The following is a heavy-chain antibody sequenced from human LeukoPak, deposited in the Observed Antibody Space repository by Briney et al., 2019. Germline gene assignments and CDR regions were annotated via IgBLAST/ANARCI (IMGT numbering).Heavy chain of an antibody. CDR3: ASRYSSGWYPFGLNY. CDR1: GYTFTGYY. V-gene: IGHV1-2*06. D-gene: IGHD6-19*01. Sequence: ASVKVSCKASGYTFTGYYMHWVRQAPGQGLEWMGRINPNSGGTNYAQKFQGRVTMTRDTSISTAYMELSRLRSDDTAVYYCASRYSSGWYPFGLNYWGQGTLVTVSS. CDR2: INPNSGGT. J-gene: IGHJ4*02.